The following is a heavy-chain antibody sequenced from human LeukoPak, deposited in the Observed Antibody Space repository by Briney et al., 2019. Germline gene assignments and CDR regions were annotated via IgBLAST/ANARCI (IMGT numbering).Heavy chain of an antibody. Sequence: GESLKISCKGSGYTFTTYWIAWVRQKPGKGLEWMGIIYPDDSDTRYSPSFQGQVTISADKSIRAAYLQWRSLKASETAMYYCARRQVMVVTPDDAFDIWGQGTMVTVSS. V-gene: IGHV5-51*01. CDR1: GYTFTTYW. D-gene: IGHD4-23*01. J-gene: IGHJ3*02. CDR2: IYPDDSDT. CDR3: ARRQVMVVTPDDAFDI.